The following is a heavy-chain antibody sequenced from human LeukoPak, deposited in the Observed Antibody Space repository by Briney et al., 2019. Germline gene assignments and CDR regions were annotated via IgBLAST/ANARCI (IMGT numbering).Heavy chain of an antibody. CDR3: AETNTQDWFDP. CDR1: GGSISSTSYY. D-gene: IGHD2-8*01. V-gene: IGHV4-39*07. CDR2: IYHSGET. J-gene: IGHJ5*02. Sequence: SETLSLTCRVSGGSISSTSYYWGWIRQPPGKGLEWIASIYHSGETFYNPSLESRVAISVDTSNNEVFLDLYSVTAADTAMYYCAETNTQDWFDPWGRGTLVTVSS.